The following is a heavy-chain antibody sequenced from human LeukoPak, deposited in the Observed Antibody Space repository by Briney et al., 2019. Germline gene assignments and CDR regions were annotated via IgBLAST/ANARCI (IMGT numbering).Heavy chain of an antibody. J-gene: IGHJ3*02. V-gene: IGHV3-21*01. CDR2: ISSSSSYI. CDR1: GFTFSSYT. D-gene: IGHD3-22*01. Sequence: GGSLRLSCAASGFTFSSYTMNWVRQASGKGLEWVSSISSSSSYIYYADSVKGRFTISRDNAKNSLYLQMNSLRAEDTAVYYCAREEGYDSSGYQGDVIWGQGTMVTVSS. CDR3: AREEGYDSSGYQGDVI.